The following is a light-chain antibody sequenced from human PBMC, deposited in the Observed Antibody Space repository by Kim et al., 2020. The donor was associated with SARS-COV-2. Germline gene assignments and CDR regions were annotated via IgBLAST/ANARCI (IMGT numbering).Light chain of an antibody. CDR1: SNIVGNQG. J-gene: IGLJ3*02. Sequence: QAGLTQPPSVSKGLRQTATLTCTGNSNIVGNQGAAWLQQHQGHPPKLLSYRNNNRPSGISERFSASRSGNTASLTITGLQPEDEADYYCSALDSSLSARHWVFGGGTQLTVL. CDR3: SALDSSLSARHWV. V-gene: IGLV10-54*02. CDR2: RNN.